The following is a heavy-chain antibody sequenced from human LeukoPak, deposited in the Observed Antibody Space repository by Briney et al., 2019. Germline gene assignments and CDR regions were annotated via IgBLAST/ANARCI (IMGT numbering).Heavy chain of an antibody. D-gene: IGHD6-25*01. Sequence: GGSLRLSCAASGFTFSSYSMNWVRQAPGKGLEWVSYISSSSSTIYYADSVKGRFTISRDNAKNSLYLQMNSLRDEDTAVYYCARESGRPYYYYGMDVWGQGTTVTVSS. CDR2: ISSSSSTI. CDR1: GFTFSSYS. CDR3: ARESGRPYYYYGMDV. V-gene: IGHV3-48*02. J-gene: IGHJ6*02.